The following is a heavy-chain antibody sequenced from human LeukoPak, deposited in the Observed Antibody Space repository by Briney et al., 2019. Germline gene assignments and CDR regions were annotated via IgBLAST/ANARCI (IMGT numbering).Heavy chain of an antibody. Sequence: GGSLRLSCIASGFTFNSYEMSWVHQAPGKGLEWVSYISSSSGIFYADSVKGRFTISRDNAKNSLYLQMNSLRAEDTAVYYCARGFSYWGQGTLVTVSS. V-gene: IGHV3-48*03. CDR3: ARGFSY. CDR2: ISSSSGI. J-gene: IGHJ4*02. CDR1: GFTFNSYE.